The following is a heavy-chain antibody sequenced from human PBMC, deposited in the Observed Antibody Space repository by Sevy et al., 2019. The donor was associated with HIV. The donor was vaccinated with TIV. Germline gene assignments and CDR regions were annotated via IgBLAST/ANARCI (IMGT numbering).Heavy chain of an antibody. D-gene: IGHD3-10*01. Sequence: ASVKVSCKASGYTFTDYYMHWVRQAPGQGLEWMGWIDPNSGGKNYAQKFQGWVTMTRDTSISTAYMQLSRLGSDDTAVYYCASAGGSGTSGWDYCDYWGQGTLVTVSS. CDR2: IDPNSGGK. V-gene: IGHV1-2*04. J-gene: IGHJ4*02. CDR3: ASAGGSGTSGWDYCDY. CDR1: GYTFTDYY.